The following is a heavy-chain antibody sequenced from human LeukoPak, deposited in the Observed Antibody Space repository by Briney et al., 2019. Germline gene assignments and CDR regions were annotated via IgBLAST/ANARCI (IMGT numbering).Heavy chain of an antibody. CDR1: GGTFSSYA. Sequence: GASVKVSCKASGGTFSSYAISWVRQAPGQGLEWMGGIIPIFGTANYAQKFQGRVTITADESTSTAYMELSSLRSEDTAVYYCARAGCSSTSCYTPFDYWGQGTLVTVSS. J-gene: IGHJ4*02. CDR2: IIPIFGTA. CDR3: ARAGCSSTSCYTPFDY. V-gene: IGHV1-69*13. D-gene: IGHD2-2*02.